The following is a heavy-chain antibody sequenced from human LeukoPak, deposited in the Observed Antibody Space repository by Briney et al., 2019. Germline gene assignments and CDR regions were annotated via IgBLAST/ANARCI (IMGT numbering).Heavy chain of an antibody. CDR2: ISNSGSMI. D-gene: IGHD6-19*01. J-gene: IGHJ4*02. V-gene: IGHV3-48*02. CDR3: ARGPISGWSADY. Sequence: GGSLRLSCAASGLTFSSYNMNWVRQAPGKGLEWVSYISNSGSMIYYADSVKGRFTLSRDNAKNSLYLQMNSLRDEDTAVYYCARGPISGWSADYWGQGTLVTVSS. CDR1: GLTFSSYN.